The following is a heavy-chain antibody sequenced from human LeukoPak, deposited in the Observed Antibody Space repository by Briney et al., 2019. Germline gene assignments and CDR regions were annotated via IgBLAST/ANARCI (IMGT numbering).Heavy chain of an antibody. J-gene: IGHJ6*03. Sequence: PGGSLRLSCAASGFTFSSYWMHWVRQAPGKGLVWVSRINSDGSSTSHADSVKGRFTISRDNAKNTLYLQMNSLRAEDTAVYYCAMFGTDHYYYYMDVWGKGTTVTVSS. CDR1: GFTFSSYW. CDR3: AMFGTDHYYYYMDV. V-gene: IGHV3-74*01. CDR2: INSDGSST. D-gene: IGHD3-10*02.